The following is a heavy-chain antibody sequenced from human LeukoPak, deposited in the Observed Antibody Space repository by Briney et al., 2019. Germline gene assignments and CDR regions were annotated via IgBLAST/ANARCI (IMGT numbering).Heavy chain of an antibody. CDR3: AKGGLYYGSGSYYLRSYFDY. D-gene: IGHD3-10*01. Sequence: GGSLRLSCAASGFTFSSYGMHWVRQAPGKGLEWVAVISYDGSNKYYADPVKGRFTISRDNSKNTLYLQMNSLRAEDTAVYYCAKGGLYYGSGSYYLRSYFDYWGQGTLVTVSS. V-gene: IGHV3-30*18. CDR1: GFTFSSYG. J-gene: IGHJ4*02. CDR2: ISYDGSNK.